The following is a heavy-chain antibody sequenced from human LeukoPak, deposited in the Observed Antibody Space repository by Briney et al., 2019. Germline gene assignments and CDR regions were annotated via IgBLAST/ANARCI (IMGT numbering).Heavy chain of an antibody. V-gene: IGHV1-69*06. CDR1: GGTFSSYA. Sequence: GASVKVSCKASGGTFSSYAISWVRQAPGQGLEWMGGIIPIFGTANYAQKFQGRVTITADKSTSTAYMELSSLRSEDTAVYYCARSRFGDYGMDVWGQGTTVTVSS. CDR2: IIPIFGTA. D-gene: IGHD3-10*01. J-gene: IGHJ6*02. CDR3: ARSRFGDYGMDV.